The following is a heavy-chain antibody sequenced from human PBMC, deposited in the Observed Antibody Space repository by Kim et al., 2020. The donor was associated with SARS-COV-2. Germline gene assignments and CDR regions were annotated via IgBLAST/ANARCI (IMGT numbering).Heavy chain of an antibody. CDR1: GFTFSSYG. V-gene: IGHV3-30*18. D-gene: IGHD3-3*01. CDR2: ISYDGSNK. Sequence: GGSLRLSCAASGFTFSSYGMHWVRQAPGKGLEWVAVISYDGSNKYYADSVKGRFTISRDNSKNTLYLQMNSLRAEDTAVYYCAKEARITIFGVVIRDAFDIWGQGTMVTVSS. J-gene: IGHJ3*02. CDR3: AKEARITIFGVVIRDAFDI.